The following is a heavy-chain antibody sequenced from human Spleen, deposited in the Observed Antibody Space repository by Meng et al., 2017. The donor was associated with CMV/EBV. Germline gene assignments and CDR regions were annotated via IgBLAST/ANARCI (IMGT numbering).Heavy chain of an antibody. CDR3: ARDQGNYERSDY. CDR1: DFTFVDYW. J-gene: IGHJ4*02. D-gene: IGHD4-11*01. Sequence: GGSLRLSCTASDFTFVDYWMTWFRQAPGKEMEWVSTIDGNSRSISYADSVRGRFTISRDNARNSLYLQMNSLRVEDTAVYYCARDQGNYERSDYWGQGTLVTVSS. CDR2: IDGNSRSI. V-gene: IGHV3-11*01.